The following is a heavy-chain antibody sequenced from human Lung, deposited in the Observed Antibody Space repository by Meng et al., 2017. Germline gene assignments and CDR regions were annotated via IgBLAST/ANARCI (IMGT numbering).Heavy chain of an antibody. CDR3: AVRVRLGYCSGGSWYFGVHYYGMDV. D-gene: IGHD2-15*01. V-gene: IGHV4-34*01. J-gene: IGHJ6*02. CDR2: INHSGST. Sequence: SETLSLTCAVSGGSFSGYYWSWIRQPPGKGLEWIGHINHSGSTNYNPSLKSRVTISVDTSKNQFSLKLSSVTAADTAVYYCAVRVRLGYCSGGSWYFGVHYYGMDVWGQGTTVTVSS. CDR1: GGSFSGYY.